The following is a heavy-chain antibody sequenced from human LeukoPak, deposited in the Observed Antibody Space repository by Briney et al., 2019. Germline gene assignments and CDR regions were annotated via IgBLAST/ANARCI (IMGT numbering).Heavy chain of an antibody. V-gene: IGHV4-59*01. CDR1: GGSISSYY. J-gene: IGHJ6*02. CDR3: AGGYQLLFSSGYGMDV. CDR2: IYYSGST. D-gene: IGHD2-2*01. Sequence: SETLSLTCTVSGGSISSYYWSWIRQPPGKGLEWIGYIYYSGSTNYNPSLKSRVTISVDTSKNQFSLKLSSVTAADTAVYYYAGGYQLLFSSGYGMDVWGQGTTVTVSS.